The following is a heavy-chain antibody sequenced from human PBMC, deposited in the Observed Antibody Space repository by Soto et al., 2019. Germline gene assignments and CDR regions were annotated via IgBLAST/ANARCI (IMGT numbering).Heavy chain of an antibody. CDR1: GYTFTSYG. CDR3: ARSRYYYDSSDF. J-gene: IGHJ4*02. D-gene: IGHD3-22*01. Sequence: QVQLVQSGDEVKKPGASVKVSCKASGYTFTSYGISWVRQAPGQGLEWLGWSSASNGNTNYAQKFQGRVTMTTDTATSSAYMELRSLRSDDTAVYYCARSRYYYDSSDFWSQGTLVTVSS. CDR2: SSASNGNT. V-gene: IGHV1-18*01.